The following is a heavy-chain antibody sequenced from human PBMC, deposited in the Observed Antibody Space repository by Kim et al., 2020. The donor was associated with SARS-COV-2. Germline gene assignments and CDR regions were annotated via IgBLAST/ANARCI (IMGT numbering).Heavy chain of an antibody. V-gene: IGHV3-7*01. Sequence: GSLRLSCAASEFTFSDYWMTWVRQPPGRGRGGGPNLRPDIGGKNNWGSVRGRFTISRDNAKSSMYLQMHSLRAEDSAFYYCAREIVRRDKSYFDYWGQGTLVTVSS. CDR2: LRPDIGGK. D-gene: IGHD3-22*01. CDR3: AREIVRRDKSYFDY. CDR1: EFTFSDYW. J-gene: IGHJ4*02.